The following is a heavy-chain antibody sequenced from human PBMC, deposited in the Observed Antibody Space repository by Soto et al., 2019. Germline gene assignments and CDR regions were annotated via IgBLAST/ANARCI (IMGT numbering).Heavy chain of an antibody. CDR3: AITDYDDRRDDACDI. D-gene: IGHD3-3*01. CDR2: IIPIFGTA. J-gene: IGHJ3*02. Sequence: PVKGSCEDSGGTLCSEAINMVRVAPAQGLEWMGGIIPIFGTANYAQKFQGRVTITADKSTSTAYMELSSLRSEDTAVYYCAITDYDDRRDDACDIWGQGTMVPVS. CDR1: GGTLCSEA. V-gene: IGHV1-69*06.